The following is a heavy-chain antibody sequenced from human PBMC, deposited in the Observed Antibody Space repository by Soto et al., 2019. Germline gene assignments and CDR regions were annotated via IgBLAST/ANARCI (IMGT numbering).Heavy chain of an antibody. CDR2: INHSGST. CDR3: AREGRRITIFGVVTKGWGYFDY. V-gene: IGHV4-34*01. Sequence: QVQLQQWGAGLLKPSETLSLTCAVYGGSFSGYYWSWIRQPPGKGLEWIGEINHSGSTNYNPSLKSRVTISVDTSKNQFSLKLSSVTAADTAVYYCAREGRRITIFGVVTKGWGYFDYWGQGTLVTVSS. J-gene: IGHJ4*02. D-gene: IGHD3-3*01. CDR1: GGSFSGYY.